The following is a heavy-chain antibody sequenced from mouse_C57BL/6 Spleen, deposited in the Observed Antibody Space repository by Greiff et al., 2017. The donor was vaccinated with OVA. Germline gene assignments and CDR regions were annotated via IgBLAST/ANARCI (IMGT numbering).Heavy chain of an antibody. CDR1: GFTFSSYG. J-gene: IGHJ4*01. CDR2: ISSGGSYT. CDR3: ARHTTTVEAMDY. D-gene: IGHD1-1*01. Sequence: EVNVVESGGDLVKPGGSLKLSCAASGFTFSSYGMSWVRQTPDKRLEWVATISSGGSYTYYPDSVKGRFTISRDNAKNTLYLQMSSLKSEDTAMYYCARHTTTVEAMDYWGQGTSVTVSS. V-gene: IGHV5-6*01.